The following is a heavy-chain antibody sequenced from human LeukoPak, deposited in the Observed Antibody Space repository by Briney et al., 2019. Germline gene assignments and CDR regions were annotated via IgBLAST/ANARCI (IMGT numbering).Heavy chain of an antibody. V-gene: IGHV1-18*01. CDR3: ARGTYYYDSSGDSDAFDI. CDR1: GYTFTSYG. D-gene: IGHD3-22*01. J-gene: IGHJ3*02. CDR2: ISAYNGNT. Sequence: ASVKVSCKASGYTFTSYGISWVRQAPGQGLEWMGWISAYNGNTNYAQKLQGRVTMTTDTSTSTAYMELRSLRSDDTAVSYCARGTYYYDSSGDSDAFDIWSQGTMVTVSS.